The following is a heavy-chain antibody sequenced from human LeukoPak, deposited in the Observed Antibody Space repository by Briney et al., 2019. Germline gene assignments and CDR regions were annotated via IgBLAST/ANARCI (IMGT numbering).Heavy chain of an antibody. CDR1: GYSISSGYY. D-gene: IGHD1-26*01. CDR2: IYHSSGST. Sequence: SETLSLTCTVSGYSISSGYYWGWIRQPPGKGLEWIGSIYHSSGSTYYNPSLKSRVTISVDTSKNQFSLKLSSVTAADTAVYYRARVSGTLRGAFDIWGQGTMVTVSS. J-gene: IGHJ3*02. V-gene: IGHV4-38-2*02. CDR3: ARVSGTLRGAFDI.